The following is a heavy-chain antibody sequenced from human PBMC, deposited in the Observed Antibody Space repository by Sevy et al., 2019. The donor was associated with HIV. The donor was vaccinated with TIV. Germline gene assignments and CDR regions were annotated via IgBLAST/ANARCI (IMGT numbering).Heavy chain of an antibody. D-gene: IGHD2-15*01. J-gene: IGHJ4*02. CDR1: GFNFRNVW. V-gene: IGHV3-15*01. Sequence: GGSLRLSCAASGFNFRNVWMSWVRQAPGKGLEWIGLIKSNTDGGTTEYGAPVKGGITISRDDSKNTLFLQVNSLKAEDTALYYCATINTVGSLACWGRRTLVTVSS. CDR2: IKSNTDGGTT. CDR3: ATINTVGSLAC.